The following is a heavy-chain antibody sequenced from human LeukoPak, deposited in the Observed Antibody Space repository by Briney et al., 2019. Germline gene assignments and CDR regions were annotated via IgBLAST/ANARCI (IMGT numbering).Heavy chain of an antibody. V-gene: IGHV4-30-4*01. J-gene: IGHJ4*02. CDR2: IYYSGHT. CDR3: ARRGQQKFGEFDY. Sequence: SETLSLTCTVSGGSMSGFDYYWSWIRQPPGKGLEWTGYIYYSGHTYYNPSLKSRISMSVDTSKNQFSLNLTSVSAADTALYYCARRGQQKFGEFDYWGQGTLVTVSS. CDR1: GGSMSGFDYY. D-gene: IGHD3-3*01.